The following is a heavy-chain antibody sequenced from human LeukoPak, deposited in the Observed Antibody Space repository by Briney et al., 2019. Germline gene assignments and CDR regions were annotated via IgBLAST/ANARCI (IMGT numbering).Heavy chain of an antibody. CDR2: IYYSGST. CDR3: ARLNYYYGMDV. J-gene: IGHJ6*02. Sequence: SETLSLTCTVSGGSISSYHWSWIRQPPGKGLEWIGYIYYSGSTNYNPSLKSRVTISVDTSKNQFSLKLSSVTAADTAVYYCARLNYYYGMDVWGQGTTVTVSS. CDR1: GGSISSYH. V-gene: IGHV4-59*01.